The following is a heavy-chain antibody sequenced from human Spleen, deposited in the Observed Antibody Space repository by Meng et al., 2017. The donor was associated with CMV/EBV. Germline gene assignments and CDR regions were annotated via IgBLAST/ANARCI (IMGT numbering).Heavy chain of an antibody. CDR1: GYSFSGYY. D-gene: IGHD3-10*01. CDR2: INPNSGDT. V-gene: IGHV1-2*02. CDR3: ARGCSYGSGEFDC. J-gene: IGHJ4*02. Sequence: ASVKVSCKASGYSFSGYYMHWVRQAPGQGPEWMGWINPNSGDTKYAQKFQGRVTMTRDTSISTAYMEPNRLRSDDTAVYYCARGCSYGSGEFDCWGQGTLVTVSS.